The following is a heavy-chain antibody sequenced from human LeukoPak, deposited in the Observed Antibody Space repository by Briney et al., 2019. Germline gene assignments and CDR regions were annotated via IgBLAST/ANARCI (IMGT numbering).Heavy chain of an antibody. CDR3: ARHTPTGAAFDT. J-gene: IGHJ3*02. V-gene: IGHV4-34*01. CDR2: INHSGST. CDR1: GGSFSGYY. D-gene: IGHD7-27*01. Sequence: PSETLSLTCAVYGGSFSGYYWSWIRQPPGKGLEWIGEINHSGSTNYNPSLKSRVTISVDTSKNQFSLKLSSVTAADTAVYYCARHTPTGAAFDTWGQGTMVTVSS.